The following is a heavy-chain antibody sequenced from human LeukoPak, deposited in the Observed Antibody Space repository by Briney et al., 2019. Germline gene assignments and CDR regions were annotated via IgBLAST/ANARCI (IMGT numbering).Heavy chain of an antibody. CDR1: GFTVSSNY. Sequence: GSLRLSCAASGFTVSSNYMSWVRQAPGKGLEWVSVIYSGGSTYYADSVKGRFTISRDNSKNTLYLQMNSLRAEDTAVYYCAKVERWSDSSGYYYDWGQGTLVTVSS. D-gene: IGHD3-22*01. J-gene: IGHJ4*02. CDR3: AKVERWSDSSGYYYD. V-gene: IGHV3-66*01. CDR2: IYSGGST.